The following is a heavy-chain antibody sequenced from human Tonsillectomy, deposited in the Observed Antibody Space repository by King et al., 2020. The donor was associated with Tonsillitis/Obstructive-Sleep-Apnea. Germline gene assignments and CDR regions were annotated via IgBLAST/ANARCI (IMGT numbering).Heavy chain of an antibody. Sequence: TLKESGPTLVKPTQTLTLTCTFSGFSLSTSGVGVGWIRQPPGKALEWLALIYWDDDKRYSPSLKSRLTITKDTSKNQVVLTMTNMDPVDTATYYCAHSGYYDLWSGQTYYFDYWGQGTLVTVSS. D-gene: IGHD3-3*01. V-gene: IGHV2-5*02. CDR2: IYWDDDK. CDR3: AHSGYYDLWSGQTYYFDY. J-gene: IGHJ4*02. CDR1: GFSLSTSGVG.